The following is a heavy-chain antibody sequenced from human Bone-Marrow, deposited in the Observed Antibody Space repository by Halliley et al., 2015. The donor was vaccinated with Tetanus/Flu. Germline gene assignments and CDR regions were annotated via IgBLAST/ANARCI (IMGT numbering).Heavy chain of an antibody. V-gene: IGHV3-53*01. J-gene: IGHJ4*02. Sequence: KGGVWVSVLQGAGKPFYAGAVEGRVTSSRDNSENTLYLQMNRLRVEDTAVYYWARDLGWQQFAHWGQGTLVTVSS. CDR3: ARDLGWQQFAH. D-gene: IGHD1-26*01. CDR2: LQGAGKP.